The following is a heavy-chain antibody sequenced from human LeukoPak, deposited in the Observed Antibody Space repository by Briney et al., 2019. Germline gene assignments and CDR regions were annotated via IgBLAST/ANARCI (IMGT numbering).Heavy chain of an antibody. Sequence: SETLSLTCTVSGGSISSYYWSWIRQPPGKGLEWIGYIYYSGSTNYNPSLKSRVTISVDTSKNQFSLKLSSVTAADTAVYYCARAVPDYGGNSLDYWGQGTLVTVSS. CDR1: GGSISSYY. CDR2: IYYSGST. J-gene: IGHJ4*02. CDR3: ARAVPDYGGNSLDY. D-gene: IGHD4-23*01. V-gene: IGHV4-59*01.